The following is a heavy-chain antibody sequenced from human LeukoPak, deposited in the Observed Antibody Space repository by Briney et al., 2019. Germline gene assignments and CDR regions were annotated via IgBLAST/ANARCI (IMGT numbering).Heavy chain of an antibody. Sequence: SETLSLTRTVSGGSISSHYWSWIRQPPGKGLEWIGHIYYSGSTNYNPSLKSRVTISVDTSKNQFSLKLSSVTAADTAVYYCASLGGSVSSSFDYWGQGTLVTVSS. D-gene: IGHD6-6*01. CDR2: IYYSGST. CDR3: ASLGGSVSSSFDY. J-gene: IGHJ4*02. V-gene: IGHV4-59*11. CDR1: GGSISSHY.